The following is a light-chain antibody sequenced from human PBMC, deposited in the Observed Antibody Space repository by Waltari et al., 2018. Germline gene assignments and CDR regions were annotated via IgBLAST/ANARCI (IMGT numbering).Light chain of an antibody. Sequence: DIQMTQSPSSLAASVGDRVTITCRASQSISSDLNWYQQRPGKAPKLLIYDASSLQGGAPTKFSGSGSGTEFTLTISSLQPEDFATYYCQQSYSLPWTFDQGTNVEVK. CDR3: QQSYSLPWT. CDR1: QSISSD. V-gene: IGKV1-39*01. J-gene: IGKJ1*01. CDR2: DAS.